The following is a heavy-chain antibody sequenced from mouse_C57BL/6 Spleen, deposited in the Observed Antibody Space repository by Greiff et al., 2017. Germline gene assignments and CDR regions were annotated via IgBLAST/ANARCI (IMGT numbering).Heavy chain of an antibody. CDR2: INPNNGGT. Sequence: EVQLQQSGPELVKPGASVKISCKASGYTFTDYYMNWVKQSHGKSLEWIGDINPNNGGTSYNQKFKGKATLTVDKSSSTAYMELRSLTSEDSAVYYCARGRDYYDSRPFAYWGQGTLVTVSA. V-gene: IGHV1-26*01. D-gene: IGHD1-1*01. CDR1: GYTFTDYY. J-gene: IGHJ3*01. CDR3: ARGRDYYDSRPFAY.